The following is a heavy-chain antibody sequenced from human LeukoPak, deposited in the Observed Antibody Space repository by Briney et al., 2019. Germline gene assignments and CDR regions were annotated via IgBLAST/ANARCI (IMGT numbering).Heavy chain of an antibody. CDR2: IYHSGST. V-gene: IGHV4-59*02. CDR1: GASVTTYY. J-gene: IGHJ4*02. D-gene: IGHD6-6*01. CDR3: AREFSTSSEGDYFDY. Sequence: PSETLSLTCTVSGASVTTYYWTWIRQPPGKGLEWIGYIYHSGSTNYNPSLKSRVTISLDTSRNQFSLRLSSVTAADTAVYFCAREFSTSSEGDYFDYWGQGSLVTVSS.